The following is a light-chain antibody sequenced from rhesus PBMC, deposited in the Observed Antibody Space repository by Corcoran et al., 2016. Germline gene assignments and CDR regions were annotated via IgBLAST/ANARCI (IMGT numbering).Light chain of an antibody. Sequence: DIQMTQSPSSLSASVGDKVTITCQASQSISSWLAWYQQKPGKAPKPLIYKASSLESGVPSRFSGSGSRTDFTLTISSRQPGDFATYYCQQYNSAPPTFGGGTKVELK. CDR3: QQYNSAPPT. CDR2: KAS. J-gene: IGKJ4*01. V-gene: IGKV1-16*01. CDR1: QSISSW.